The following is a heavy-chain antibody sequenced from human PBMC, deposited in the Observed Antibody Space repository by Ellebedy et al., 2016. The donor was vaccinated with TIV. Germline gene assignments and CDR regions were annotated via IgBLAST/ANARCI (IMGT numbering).Heavy chain of an antibody. CDR3: VKAWGD. J-gene: IGHJ4*02. CDR2: ITGDGGST. Sequence: GEYLKISCSASGFTFTIYAMHWVRHAPGKGLEYVSAITGDGGSTYYADSVKGRFTISRDNSKHMLYLQMSSLRAEDKAVYYCVKAWGDWGQGTLVTVSS. CDR1: GFTFTIYA. D-gene: IGHD3-16*01. V-gene: IGHV3-64D*06.